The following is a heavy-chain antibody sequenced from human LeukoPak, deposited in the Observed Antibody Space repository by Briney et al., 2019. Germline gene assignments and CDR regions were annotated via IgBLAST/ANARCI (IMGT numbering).Heavy chain of an antibody. Sequence: ASVKVSCTASGYTFTGYGISWVRQAPGQGLEWMGWISAYNGNTNYAQKLQGRVTMTTDTSTSTAYMELRSLRSDDTAVYYCARLGTWIQLTNWFDPWGQGTLVTVSS. CDR2: ISAYNGNT. D-gene: IGHD5-18*01. J-gene: IGHJ5*02. CDR1: GYTFTGYG. CDR3: ARLGTWIQLTNWFDP. V-gene: IGHV1-18*01.